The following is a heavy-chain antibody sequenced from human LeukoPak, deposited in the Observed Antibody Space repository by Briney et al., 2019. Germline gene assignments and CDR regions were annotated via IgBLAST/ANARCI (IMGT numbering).Heavy chain of an antibody. CDR3: AKVMGALMIVVGMDV. J-gene: IGHJ6*02. CDR1: GFTFSSYW. D-gene: IGHD3-22*01. V-gene: IGHV3-23*01. Sequence: GGSLRLSCAASGFTFSSYWMHWVRQAPGKGLEWVSAISGSGGSTYYADSVKGRFTISRDNSKNTLYLQMNSLRAEDTAVYYCAKVMGALMIVVGMDVWGQGTTVTVSS. CDR2: ISGSGGST.